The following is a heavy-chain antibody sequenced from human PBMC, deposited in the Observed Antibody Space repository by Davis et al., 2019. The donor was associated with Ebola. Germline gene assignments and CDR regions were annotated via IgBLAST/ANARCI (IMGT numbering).Heavy chain of an antibody. D-gene: IGHD5-18*01. CDR2: INTNTGNP. Sequence: ASVKVSCKASGYTFTNYALNWVRQAPGQGLEWMGWINTNTGNPTYAQGFTGRYVFPLDTSVSTAYLQINSLKAEDTAVYYCAREYRRGLTALAGWGQGTLVTVSS. CDR1: GYTFTNYA. CDR3: AREYRRGLTALAG. V-gene: IGHV7-4-1*02. J-gene: IGHJ4*02.